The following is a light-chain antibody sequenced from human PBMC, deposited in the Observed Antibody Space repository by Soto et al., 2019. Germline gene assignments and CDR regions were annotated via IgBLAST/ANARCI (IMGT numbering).Light chain of an antibody. Sequence: EVVMTQLPATLSVSPGERVSLSCRASQSVADKLAWYQQKPGQAPRLLIYAASSRAAGIPTRFSGSGSGTDFTLTISSLQPEDFAVYFCQQSGSSPRTFGRGTKVEI. CDR1: QSVADK. CDR2: AAS. V-gene: IGKV3-15*01. J-gene: IGKJ4*02. CDR3: QQSGSSPRT.